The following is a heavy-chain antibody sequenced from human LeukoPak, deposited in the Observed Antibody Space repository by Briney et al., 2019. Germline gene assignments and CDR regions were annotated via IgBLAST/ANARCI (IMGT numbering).Heavy chain of an antibody. V-gene: IGHV1-2*02. CDR2: INPNSGGT. D-gene: IGHD3-22*01. CDR1: GYTFTGYY. Sequence: GASVKVSCKASGYTFTGYYMHWVRQAPGQGLEWMGWINPNSGGTNYAQKFQGRVTMTRDTSISTAYMELSRLRSDDTAVYYCARVPDWTYYYDSSGYPFDYWGQGTLVTVSS. CDR3: ARVPDWTYYYDSSGYPFDY. J-gene: IGHJ4*02.